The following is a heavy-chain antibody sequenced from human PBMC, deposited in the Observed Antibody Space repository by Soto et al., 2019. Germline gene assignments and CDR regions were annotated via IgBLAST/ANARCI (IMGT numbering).Heavy chain of an antibody. CDR1: CYSISSGYY. J-gene: IGHJ6*02. CDR3: ARAGDTVVRGVIIMNYYGMDV. Sequence: PSETLSLTCAVSCYSISSGYYWGWIRQPPGKGLEWIGNIHHSGTTYYNPSLKSRVTISIDRSKNQFSLKLSSVTAADTAVYYCARAGDTVVRGVIIMNYYGMDVWGQGTTVTGSS. CDR2: IHHSGTT. D-gene: IGHD3-10*01. V-gene: IGHV4-38-2*01.